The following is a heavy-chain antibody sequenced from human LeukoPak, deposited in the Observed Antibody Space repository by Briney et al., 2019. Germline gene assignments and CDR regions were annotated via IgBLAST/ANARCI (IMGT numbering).Heavy chain of an antibody. J-gene: IGHJ4*02. D-gene: IGHD3-22*01. CDR1: GASISSYY. CDR2: IYYSGSI. V-gene: IGHV4-59*01. CDR3: ARENPSGYYNRPIDY. Sequence: SETLSLTCTVSGASISSYYWSWIRQPPGKGLEWIGDIYYSGSIKHNPSLKSRVTMSVDTSKNQFSLKLSSVTAADTAIYYCARENPSGYYNRPIDYWGQGTLVTVSS.